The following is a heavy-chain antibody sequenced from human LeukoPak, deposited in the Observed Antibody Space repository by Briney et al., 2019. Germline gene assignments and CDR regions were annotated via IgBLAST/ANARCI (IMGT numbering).Heavy chain of an antibody. CDR3: TTQPPYSSSWYEEDYYFDY. V-gene: IGHV3-15*01. CDR2: IKSKTDGGTT. J-gene: IGHJ4*02. D-gene: IGHD6-13*01. CDR1: GFTFSSYA. Sequence: GGSLRLSCAASGFTFSSYAMSWVRQAPGKGLEWVGRIKSKTDGGTTDYAAPVKGRFTISRDDSKNTLHLQMNSLKTEDTAVYYCTTQPPYSSSWYEEDYYFDYWGQGTLVTVSS.